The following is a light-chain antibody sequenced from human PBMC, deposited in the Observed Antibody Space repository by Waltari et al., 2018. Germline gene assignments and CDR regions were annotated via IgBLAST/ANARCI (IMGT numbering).Light chain of an antibody. J-gene: IGLJ1*01. CDR2: DVN. CDR3: SSYTSTNTYV. CDR1: SSDVGAQNY. Sequence: QSALTQPAAVSESPGQSITISCTGTSSDVGAQNYVSWYQQHPGEAPQLMIYDVNKRPSGTSNRFSGSKSGNTASLSISGLQAEDEADYYCSSYTSTNTYVFGSGTKVTVL. V-gene: IGLV2-14*03.